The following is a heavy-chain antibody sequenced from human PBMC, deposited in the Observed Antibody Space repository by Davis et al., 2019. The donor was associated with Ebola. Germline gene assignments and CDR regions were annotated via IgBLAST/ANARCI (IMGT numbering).Heavy chain of an antibody. J-gene: IGHJ4*02. Sequence: GESLKISCAGSGFNFSGSSIHWVRQASGRGLEWVVHIRSKTISYATAFAASVKGRFTISRDNVKNSVYLQMNSLRAEDTAVYYCVRDDRSQYLFDYWGQGTLVTVSS. CDR2: IRSKTISYAT. V-gene: IGHV3-73*01. CDR1: GFNFSGSS. D-gene: IGHD5-24*01. CDR3: VRDDRSQYLFDY.